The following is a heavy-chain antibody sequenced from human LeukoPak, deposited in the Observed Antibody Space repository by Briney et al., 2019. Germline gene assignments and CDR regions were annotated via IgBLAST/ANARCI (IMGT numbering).Heavy chain of an antibody. V-gene: IGHV4-59*08. D-gene: IGHD2-15*01. Sequence: SETLSLTCSVSGGSITDSYWSRIRQPPGKGLEWIGYIFYTGDTNSNPSLKSRVTVSLDTSKNQFSLRLTSVTAADTAVYYCARHPFATPFDYWGLGILVTVSS. J-gene: IGHJ4*02. CDR1: GGSITDSY. CDR2: IFYTGDT. CDR3: ARHPFATPFDY.